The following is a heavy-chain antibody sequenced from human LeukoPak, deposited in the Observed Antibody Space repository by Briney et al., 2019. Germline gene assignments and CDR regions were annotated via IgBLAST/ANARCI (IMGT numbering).Heavy chain of an antibody. CDR1: GFTFSSYG. CDR3: ARDRIAAADANKGWHYYYYMDV. CDR2: IWYDGSNK. D-gene: IGHD6-13*01. J-gene: IGHJ6*03. V-gene: IGHV3-33*01. Sequence: GGSLRLSCAASGFTFSSYGMHWVRQAPGKGLEWVAVIWYDGSNKYYADSVKGRFTIPRDNSKNSLYLQMNSLRAEDTAVYYCARDRIAAADANKGWHYYYYMDVWGKGTTVTVSS.